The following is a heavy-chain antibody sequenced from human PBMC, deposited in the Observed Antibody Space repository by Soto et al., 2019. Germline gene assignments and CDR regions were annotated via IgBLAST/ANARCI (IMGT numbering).Heavy chain of an antibody. CDR2: MNPSTGNS. D-gene: IGHD1-1*01. CDR3: ARRAETNGWNGFGADKYYFDF. CDR1: GYTFTSYD. J-gene: IGHJ4*02. V-gene: IGHV1-8*01. Sequence: QVQLVQSGAEVRKPGASVKVSCEASGYTFTSYDIYWVRQATGQGLEWMGWMNPSTGNSGYAQKFQGRVTMNSDTSISTAHMELSSLRSEDTAVYYCARRAETNGWNGFGADKYYFDFWGRGTLVTVSS.